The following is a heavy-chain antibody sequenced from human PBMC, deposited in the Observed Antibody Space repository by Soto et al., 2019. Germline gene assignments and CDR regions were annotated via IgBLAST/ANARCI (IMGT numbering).Heavy chain of an antibody. CDR2: VSASGLNT. V-gene: IGHV3-23*01. CDR3: ARDQIPGPPDYCDY. Sequence: GGSLRLSCAASGFTFSTYAMAWVRQAPGKGLEWVSGVSASGLNTDYADPVKGRFYISRDNSKNTVSLHMNSLRAEDTAVYYCARDQIPGPPDYCDYWGQGTLVTVSS. J-gene: IGHJ4*02. CDR1: GFTFSTYA.